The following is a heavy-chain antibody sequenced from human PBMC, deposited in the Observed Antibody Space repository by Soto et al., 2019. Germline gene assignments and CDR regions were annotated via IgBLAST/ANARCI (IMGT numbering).Heavy chain of an antibody. D-gene: IGHD3-16*01. Sequence: QGRLVQSGAGVKKPGASVTVSCKASGYTFTGYGISWVRQAPGQGLEWMGWISIYNGNANYAQKFQGRVTMTTDTSTSTAYMELRSLISDATATSYCSRDDPGEPIDNFYYYALDVWGQGTTVTVSS. CDR1: GYTFTGYG. V-gene: IGHV1-18*01. J-gene: IGHJ6*02. CDR3: SRDDPGEPIDNFYYYALDV. CDR2: ISIYNGNA.